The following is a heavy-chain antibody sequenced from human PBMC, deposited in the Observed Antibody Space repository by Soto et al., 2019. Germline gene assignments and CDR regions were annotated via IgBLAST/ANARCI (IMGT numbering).Heavy chain of an antibody. CDR1: GFTFSSYA. Sequence: PGGSLRLSCAASGFTFSSYAMSWVRQAPGKGLEWVSAISGSGGSTYYADSVKGRFTISRDNSKNTLYLQMNSLRAEDTAVYYCAKVVGARLRLRHYYYYMDVWGKGTTVTVSS. D-gene: IGHD5-12*01. V-gene: IGHV3-23*01. CDR2: ISGSGGST. J-gene: IGHJ6*03. CDR3: AKVVGARLRLRHYYYYMDV.